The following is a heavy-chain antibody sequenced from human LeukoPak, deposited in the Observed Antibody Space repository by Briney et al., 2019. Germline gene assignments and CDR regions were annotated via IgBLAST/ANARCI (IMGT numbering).Heavy chain of an antibody. V-gene: IGHV3-64*01. CDR1: GFTFSSYA. Sequence: PGGSLRLSCAASGFTFSSYAMHWGRQAPGKGLEYVSAISSNGGSIYYANSVKGRFTISRDNSKNTLYLQMGSLRAEDMAVYYCATVIIVGANHDAFDIWGQRTMVTVSS. CDR2: ISSNGGSI. J-gene: IGHJ3*02. CDR3: ATVIIVGANHDAFDI. D-gene: IGHD1-26*01.